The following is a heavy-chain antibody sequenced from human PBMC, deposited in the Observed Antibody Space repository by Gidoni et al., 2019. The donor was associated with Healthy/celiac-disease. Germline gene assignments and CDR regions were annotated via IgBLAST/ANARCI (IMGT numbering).Heavy chain of an antibody. V-gene: IGHV3-23*01. CDR3: AKDQGITMIVVVITMNFDY. J-gene: IGHJ4*02. CDR1: GFAFSSYA. Sequence: EVQLLESGGGLVQPGGSLTLSCAASGFAFSSYAMSWVRQAPWKGLEWVSAISGSGGSTYSADSVKRRFTISRDKSKNTLYLQLNVLIADDTAVYYCAKDQGITMIVVVITMNFDYWGQGTLVTVSS. D-gene: IGHD3-22*01. CDR2: ISGSGGST.